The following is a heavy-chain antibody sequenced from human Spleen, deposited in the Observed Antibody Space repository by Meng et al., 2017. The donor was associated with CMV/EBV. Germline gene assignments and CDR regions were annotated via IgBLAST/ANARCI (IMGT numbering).Heavy chain of an antibody. J-gene: IGHJ6*02. V-gene: IGHV1-18*01. D-gene: IGHD3-22*01. CDR2: ISVSNGKT. CDR1: GYTFLKYG. CDR3: AKSLYTNYYSTYYGLDV. Sequence: ASVKVSCKASGYTFLKYGISWVRQAPGQGLEWVGGISVSNGKTKTAEEFQGRVTMTTDTSTNTAYMELRRLGTGDTAVYFCAKSLYTNYYSTYYGLDVWGQGTTVTVSS.